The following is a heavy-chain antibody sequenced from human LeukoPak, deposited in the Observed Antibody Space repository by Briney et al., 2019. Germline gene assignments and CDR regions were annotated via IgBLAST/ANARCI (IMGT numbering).Heavy chain of an antibody. V-gene: IGHV5-51*01. J-gene: IGHJ4*02. D-gene: IGHD5-18*01. Sequence: GESLKISCKASGYSFTSYWIGWVRQVPGKGLEWMGIIVPSDSETRYTPSFQGQVTISVDKSLTTAYLQWNSLKASDTAMYYCARQTAMGRSGDYWGQGTLVTVSS. CDR3: ARQTAMGRSGDY. CDR1: GYSFTSYW. CDR2: IVPSDSET.